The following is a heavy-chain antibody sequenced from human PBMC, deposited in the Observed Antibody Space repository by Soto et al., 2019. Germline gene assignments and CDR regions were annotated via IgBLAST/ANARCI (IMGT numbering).Heavy chain of an antibody. Sequence: SETLSLTCTVSGASISSSAYYWGWIRQPPGKGLEWIGSIYYSGSTYYNPSLKSRVTISVDTSKNQFSLKLSSVTAADTAVYYCARKKPNSEGWYYYGMDVWGQGTTVTAS. CDR2: IYYSGST. J-gene: IGHJ6*02. D-gene: IGHD6-19*01. V-gene: IGHV4-39*01. CDR3: ARKKPNSEGWYYYGMDV. CDR1: GASISSSAYY.